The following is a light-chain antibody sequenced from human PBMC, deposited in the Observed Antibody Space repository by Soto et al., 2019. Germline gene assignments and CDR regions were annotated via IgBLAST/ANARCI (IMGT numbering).Light chain of an antibody. CDR3: QQRRYWPVT. V-gene: IGKV3-11*01. CDR2: DAS. J-gene: IGKJ1*01. CDR1: QSVSSY. Sequence: EIVLTQSPAILSMSPGERATLSCRASQSVSSYFAWYQQKPGQAPRLLIYDASNRATGVPARFSGSGSGTDFTLTISSLEPEDVEVYYCQQRRYWPVTFGQGTKFEIK.